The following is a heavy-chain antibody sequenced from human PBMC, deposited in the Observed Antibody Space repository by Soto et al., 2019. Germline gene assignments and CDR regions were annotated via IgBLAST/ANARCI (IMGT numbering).Heavy chain of an antibody. CDR1: GYSFTSYW. V-gene: IGHV5-51*01. D-gene: IGHD3-10*01. CDR3: ARQKAAGDYYYGMDV. CDR2: IYPGDSDT. J-gene: IGHJ6*02. Sequence: GGSLKISCKGSGYSFTSYWIGWVRQMPGKGLEWMGIIYPGDSDTRYSPSFQGQVTISADKSISTAYLQWSSLKASDTAMYYCARQKAAGDYYYGMDVWGQGTTVTVSS.